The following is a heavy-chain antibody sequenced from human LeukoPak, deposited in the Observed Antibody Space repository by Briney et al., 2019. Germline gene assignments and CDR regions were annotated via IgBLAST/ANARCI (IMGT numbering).Heavy chain of an antibody. CDR1: GFTFSSYG. CDR2: ISYDGSNK. J-gene: IGHJ3*02. V-gene: IGHV3-30*18. Sequence: GRSLRLSCAASGFTFSSYGMHWVRQAPGKGLEWVAVISYDGSNKYYADSVKGRFTISRDNSKNTLYLQMNSLRAEGTAVYYCAKDRAFDIWGQGTMVTVSS. CDR3: AKDRAFDI.